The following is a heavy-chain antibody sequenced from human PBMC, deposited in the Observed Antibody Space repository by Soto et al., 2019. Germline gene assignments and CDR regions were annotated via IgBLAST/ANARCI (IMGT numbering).Heavy chain of an antibody. J-gene: IGHJ4*02. CDR1: GYSFISHY. Sequence: ASVKVSCKAIGYSFISHYMHWVRQAPGQGLEWMGTIYPGGVNIGYAQKFKGRVTMTKDTSTSTVYMELNSLTSEDTAVYYCATDLGFSLPAVRNYFDYWGQGTLVTVSS. CDR3: ATDLGFSLPAVRNYFDY. D-gene: IGHD2-2*01. V-gene: IGHV1-46*01. CDR2: IYPGGVNI.